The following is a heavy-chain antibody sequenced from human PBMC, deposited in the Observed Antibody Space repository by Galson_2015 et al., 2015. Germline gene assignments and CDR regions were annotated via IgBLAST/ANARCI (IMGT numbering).Heavy chain of an antibody. V-gene: IGHV3-11*01. J-gene: IGHJ3*02. CDR3: ARERGGGWLRFPNAFDI. CDR1: GFTFSDYY. D-gene: IGHD5-12*01. CDR2: ISSSGSTI. Sequence: SLRLSCAASGFTFSDYYMSWIRQAPGKGLEWVSYISSSGSTIYYADSVKGRFTISRDNAKNSLYLQMNSLRAEDTAVYYCARERGGGWLRFPNAFDIWGQGTMVTVSS.